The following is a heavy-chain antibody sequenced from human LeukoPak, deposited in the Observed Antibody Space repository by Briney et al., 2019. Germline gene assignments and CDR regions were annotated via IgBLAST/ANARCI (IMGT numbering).Heavy chain of an antibody. J-gene: IGHJ4*02. CDR1: GGSISSGDYY. D-gene: IGHD5-18*01. CDR3: ARELSAGYSYGTGCFDY. Sequence: SQTLSLTCTVSGGSISSGDYYWSWIRQPPGKGLEWLGYIYYSGSTYYNPSLKSRVTIPVDTSKNQFSLKLSSATAADTAGYYCARELSAGYSYGTGCFDYWGQGTLVTVSS. CDR2: IYYSGST. V-gene: IGHV4-30-4*01.